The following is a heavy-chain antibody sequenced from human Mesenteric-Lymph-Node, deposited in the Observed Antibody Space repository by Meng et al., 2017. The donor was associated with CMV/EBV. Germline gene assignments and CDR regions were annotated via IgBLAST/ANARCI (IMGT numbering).Heavy chain of an antibody. CDR3: ARVVGGNQIYYYYGMDV. CDR2: IIPIFGTA. J-gene: IGHJ6*02. CDR1: GGTFSGYA. D-gene: IGHD4-23*01. Sequence: SVKVPCKASGGTFSGYAIIWVRQAPGQGLEWMGGIIPIFGTANYAQKFQGRVTITTDESTSTAYMELSSLRSEDTAVYYCARVVGGNQIYYYYGMDVWGQGTTVTVSS. V-gene: IGHV1-69*05.